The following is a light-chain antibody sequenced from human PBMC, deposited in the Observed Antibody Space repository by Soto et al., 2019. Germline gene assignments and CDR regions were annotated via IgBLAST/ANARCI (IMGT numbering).Light chain of an antibody. CDR3: QSYDSSLSALYV. V-gene: IGLV1-40*01. J-gene: IGLJ1*01. CDR1: SSNIGAGYD. CDR2: GNS. Sequence: QSVLTHPPSVSGAPGQRFTISRNGISSNIGAGYDVHWYQQLPGTAPKLLIYGNSNRPSGVPDRFSGSKSGTSASLAITGLQAEDEADYYCQSYDSSLSALYVFGTGTKVTVL.